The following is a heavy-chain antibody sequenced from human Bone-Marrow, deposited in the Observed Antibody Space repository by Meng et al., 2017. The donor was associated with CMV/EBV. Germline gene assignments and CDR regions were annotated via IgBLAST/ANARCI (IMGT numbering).Heavy chain of an antibody. CDR1: GFTFSRYW. CDR2: IKQDGSEK. J-gene: IGHJ3*01. V-gene: IGHV3-7*01. CDR3: ARDLYCSSTSCYSDAFDF. D-gene: IGHD2-2*01. Sequence: GESLKISCAASGFTFSRYWMSWVRQAPGKGLEWVANIKQDGSEKNYVDSVKGRFTISRDNAKNSLYLQMNSLRAEDTAVYYCARDLYCSSTSCYSDAFDFWGQGTMVTVSS.